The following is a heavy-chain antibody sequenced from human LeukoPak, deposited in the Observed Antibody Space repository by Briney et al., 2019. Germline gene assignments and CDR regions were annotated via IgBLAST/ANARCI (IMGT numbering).Heavy chain of an antibody. V-gene: IGHV3-21*06. CDR1: GFTFNTYT. J-gene: IGHJ4*02. CDR2: LDSSGAYI. Sequence: GGSLRLSCAASGFTFNTYTMNWARQAPGKGLEWLSSLDSSGAYIFYADSVKGRFIISRDNAKNSLYLQMNSLRVEDTAVYYCAGGSGYYSTPTYFDYWGQGTLVTVSS. CDR3: AGGSGYYSTPTYFDY. D-gene: IGHD3-22*01.